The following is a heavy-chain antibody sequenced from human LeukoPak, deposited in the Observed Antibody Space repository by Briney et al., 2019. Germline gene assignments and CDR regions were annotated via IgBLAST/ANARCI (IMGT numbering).Heavy chain of an antibody. Sequence: KPGGSLRLSCAASGFTFSSYSMNWVRQAPGKGLEWVSSISSSSSYIYYADSVKGRFTISRDNAKNSLYLQMNSLRAEDTAVYYCANMEVERTGIVLMVYANNYFDYWGQGTLVTVSS. CDR1: GFTFSSYS. CDR2: ISSSSSYI. J-gene: IGHJ4*02. V-gene: IGHV3-21*04. CDR3: ANMEVERTGIVLMVYANNYFDY. D-gene: IGHD2-8*01.